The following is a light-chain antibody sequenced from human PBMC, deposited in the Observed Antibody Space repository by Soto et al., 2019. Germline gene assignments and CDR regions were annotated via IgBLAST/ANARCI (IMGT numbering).Light chain of an antibody. CDR1: QSVSSRS. CDR3: QQYGSSPSIT. J-gene: IGKJ5*01. V-gene: IGKV3-20*01. Sequence: EIVLTQSPGVLSLSPGEGATLSCRASQSVSSRSLAWYQQKPGQAPRLLIYGAYSRATHIPDRISGGGSGTDFTLTISRLEPEDSAVYYCQQYGSSPSITFGQGTRLEIK. CDR2: GAY.